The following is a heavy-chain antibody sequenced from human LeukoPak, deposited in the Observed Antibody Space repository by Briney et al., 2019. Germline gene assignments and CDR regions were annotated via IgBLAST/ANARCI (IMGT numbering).Heavy chain of an antibody. J-gene: IGHJ4*02. Sequence: GGSLRLSCAASGFTFSSYSMNWVSQAPGKGLEWVSPISSSSSYIYYADSVKGRFTISRDNAKNSLYLQMNSLRAEDTAVYYCAREFSSSWYTPSFDYWGQGILVTVSS. D-gene: IGHD6-13*01. V-gene: IGHV3-21*01. CDR2: ISSSSSYI. CDR1: GFTFSSYS. CDR3: AREFSSSWYTPSFDY.